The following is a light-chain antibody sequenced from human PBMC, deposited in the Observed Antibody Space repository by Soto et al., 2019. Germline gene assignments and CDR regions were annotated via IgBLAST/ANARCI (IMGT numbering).Light chain of an antibody. V-gene: IGKV3-20*01. CDR2: GAS. J-gene: IGKJ1*01. CDR1: QSVSSSY. Sequence: EIVLTQSPGTLSLSPGERATLSCRASQSVSSSYLAWYQQKPGKAPRLLIYGASSRPTVIPDRFSGSGSGTDFTLTISSLEPEDFAVYYCQQYGRSPPGTFGEGTKVEIK. CDR3: QQYGRSPPGT.